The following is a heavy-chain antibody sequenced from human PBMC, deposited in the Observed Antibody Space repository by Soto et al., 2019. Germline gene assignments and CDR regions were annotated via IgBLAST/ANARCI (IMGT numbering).Heavy chain of an antibody. J-gene: IGHJ4*02. CDR3: ARDEGQGGVYAPFDY. CDR2: IIPIFGTA. CDR1: GGTFSSYA. V-gene: IGHV1-69*12. Sequence: QVQLVQSGAEVKKPGSSVKVSCKASGGTFSSYAISWVRQAPGQGLEWMGGIIPIFGTANYAQKFQGRVTITADESTSTADIELSSLRSEDTAVYYCARDEGQGGVYAPFDYWGQGTLVTVSS. D-gene: IGHD2-8*02.